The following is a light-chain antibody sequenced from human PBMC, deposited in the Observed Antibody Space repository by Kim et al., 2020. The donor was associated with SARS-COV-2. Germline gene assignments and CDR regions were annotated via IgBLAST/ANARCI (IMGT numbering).Light chain of an antibody. V-gene: IGLV1-44*01. CDR2: SDN. CDR1: NSDIGSNT. CDR3: AAWDESLNGPYV. J-gene: IGLJ1*01. Sequence: QRVTIACSGTNSDIGSNTVNGYQQLPGTTPKLLIYSDNQRPSGVPDRFSGSKSGTSASLAISGLQPEDEADYYCAAWDESLNGPYVFGSGTKVTVL.